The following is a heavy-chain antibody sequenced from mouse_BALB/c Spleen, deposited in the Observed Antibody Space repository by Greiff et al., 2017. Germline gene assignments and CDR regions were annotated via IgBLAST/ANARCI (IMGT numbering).Heavy chain of an antibody. J-gene: IGHJ2*01. CDR3: AREKDYDYDGDYFDY. V-gene: IGHV1S127*01. D-gene: IGHD2-4*01. CDR1: GYTFTSYW. CDR2: IDPSNSET. Sequence: QVQLQQSGPELVRPGASVKMSCKASGYTFTSYWMHWVKQRPGQGLEWIGMIDPSNSETRLNQKFKDKATLNVDKSSNTAYMQLSSLTSEDSAVYYCAREKDYDYDGDYFDYWGQGTTLTVSS.